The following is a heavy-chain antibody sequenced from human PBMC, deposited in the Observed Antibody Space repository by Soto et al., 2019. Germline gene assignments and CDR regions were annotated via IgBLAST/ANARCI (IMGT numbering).Heavy chain of an antibody. D-gene: IGHD3-10*01. Sequence: EVQLLESGGGLVQPGGSLRLSGTASGFTLSSYAMSWVRQAPGKGLEWVSAISGSGGSTYYADSVKGRFTISRDNSKNTLYLQMNSLRAEDTAVYYCAKPFLWFGELLGWFDPWGQGTLVTVSS. CDR3: AKPFLWFGELLGWFDP. V-gene: IGHV3-23*01. J-gene: IGHJ5*02. CDR1: GFTLSSYA. CDR2: ISGSGGST.